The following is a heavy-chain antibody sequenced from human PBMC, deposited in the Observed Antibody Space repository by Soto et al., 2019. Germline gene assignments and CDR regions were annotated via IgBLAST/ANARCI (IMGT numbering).Heavy chain of an antibody. D-gene: IGHD4-17*01. CDR1: GLSFSSYA. CDR3: AKVAYGDSVDY. Sequence: GGSLRLSCAASGLSFSSYAMSWVRQAPGKGLERVSDIGDSGATTYYADSVKGRFTISRDNSKNTLYLQMNSLRAEDTAVYYCAKVAYGDSVDYWGQGTPVTVSS. CDR2: IGDSGATT. J-gene: IGHJ4*02. V-gene: IGHV3-23*01.